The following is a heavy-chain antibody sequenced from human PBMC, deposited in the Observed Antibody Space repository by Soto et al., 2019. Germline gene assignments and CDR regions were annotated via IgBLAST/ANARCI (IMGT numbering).Heavy chain of an antibody. CDR2: ISGSGGST. V-gene: IGHV3-23*01. CDR1: GFTFSSYA. J-gene: IGHJ5*02. D-gene: IGHD3-3*01. CDR3: AKDGSYYDFWSGYYTDRFDP. Sequence: GGSLRLSCAASGFTFSSYAMSWVRQAPGKGLGWVSAISGSGGSTYYADSVKGRFTISRDNSKNTLYLQMNSLRAEDTAVYYCAKDGSYYDFWSGYYTDRFDPWGQGTLVTVSS.